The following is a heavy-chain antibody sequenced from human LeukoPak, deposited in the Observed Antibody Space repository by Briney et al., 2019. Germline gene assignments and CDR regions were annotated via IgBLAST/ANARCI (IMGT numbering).Heavy chain of an antibody. Sequence: GASVKVSCKASGYTFTSYGISWVRQAPGQGLEWMGWISAYNDNINYSQKLQGRVTMTTETSTSTAYMELRSLRSDDTAVYYCVRGGGYCSSTSCPIGGGMDVWGKGTTVTVSS. J-gene: IGHJ6*04. CDR2: ISAYNDNI. D-gene: IGHD2-2*01. CDR1: GYTFTSYG. V-gene: IGHV1-18*04. CDR3: VRGGGYCSSTSCPIGGGMDV.